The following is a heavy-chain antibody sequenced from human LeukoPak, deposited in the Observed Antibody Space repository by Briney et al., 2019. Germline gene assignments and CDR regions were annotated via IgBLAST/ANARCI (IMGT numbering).Heavy chain of an antibody. J-gene: IGHJ3*02. CDR3: ARAREAFDI. V-gene: IGHV3-30*04. CDR2: ISYDGSNK. Sequence: GGSLRLSCAASGFIFSSYAMHWVRQAPDKGLEWVAVISYDGSNKYYADSVKGRFTISRDNSKNTLYLQMNSLGAEDTAVYYCARAREAFDIWGQGTMVTVSS. CDR1: GFIFSSYA.